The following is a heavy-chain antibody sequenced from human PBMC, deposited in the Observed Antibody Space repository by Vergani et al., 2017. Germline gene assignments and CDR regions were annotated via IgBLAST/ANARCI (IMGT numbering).Heavy chain of an antibody. CDR3: AKVLKVAAAGAFDY. CDR2: IYYSGST. CDR1: GGSISSSSYY. V-gene: IGHV4-39*01. D-gene: IGHD6-13*01. Sequence: QVQLQESGPGLVKPSETLSLTCTVSGGSISSSSYYWGWIRQPPGKGLEWIGSIYYSGSTYYNPSLKSRVTISVDTSKNQFSLKLSSVTAADTAVYYCAKVLKVAAAGAFDYWGQGTLVTVSS. J-gene: IGHJ4*02.